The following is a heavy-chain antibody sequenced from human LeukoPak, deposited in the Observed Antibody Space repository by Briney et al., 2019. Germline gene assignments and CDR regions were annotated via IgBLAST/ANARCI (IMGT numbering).Heavy chain of an antibody. CDR2: INHSGST. CDR3: AREGRQDYVYFDC. D-gene: IGHD4-17*01. V-gene: IGHV4-34*01. J-gene: IGHJ4*02. CDR1: GGSFSGYY. Sequence: PSETLSLTCAVYGGSFSGYYWSWFRQPPGKGLEWIGEINHSGSTDYNPSLKSRVTISVDTSKNQVSLKLSSVTAADTAVYYCAREGRQDYVYFDCWGQGTLVTVSS.